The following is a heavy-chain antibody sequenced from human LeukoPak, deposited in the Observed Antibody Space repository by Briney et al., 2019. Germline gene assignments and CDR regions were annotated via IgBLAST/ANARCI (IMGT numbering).Heavy chain of an antibody. J-gene: IGHJ4*02. Sequence: GGSLRLSCAASGFTFSSYAMNWVRQAPGKGLEWVSGTGSTGVSTFYADSVKGRFTISRDNSKNTLYLQMNSLRAEDTAVYYCAKEGRWAAAGTVDYWGQGTLVTVSS. CDR3: AKEGRWAAAGTVDY. D-gene: IGHD6-13*01. CDR1: GFTFSSYA. CDR2: TGSTGVST. V-gene: IGHV3-23*01.